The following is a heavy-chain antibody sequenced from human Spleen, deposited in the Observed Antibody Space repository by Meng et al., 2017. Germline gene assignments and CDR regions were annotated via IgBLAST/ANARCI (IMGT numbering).Heavy chain of an antibody. Sequence: GESLKISCAMSAFTFSNCGMNWVRQAPGKGLEWVSTISSDGANTHYADSVKGRFTISRDNSKNTLYLQMNSLRAEDTAVYYCAKVLSGYRYAYFDYWGQGTLVTVSS. CDR1: AFTFSNCG. V-gene: IGHV3-23*01. D-gene: IGHD5-18*01. CDR3: AKVLSGYRYAYFDY. J-gene: IGHJ4*02. CDR2: ISSDGANT.